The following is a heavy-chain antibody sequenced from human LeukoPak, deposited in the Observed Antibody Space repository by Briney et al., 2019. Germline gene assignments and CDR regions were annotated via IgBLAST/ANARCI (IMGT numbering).Heavy chain of an antibody. J-gene: IGHJ5*02. D-gene: IGHD6-13*01. CDR1: GHTFTRYG. V-gene: IGHV1-18*01. CDR2: ISAYNGNT. Sequence: SVKLSCKPSGHTFTRYGISWLRQAPGQGLEGWGWISAYNGNTNYAQKLQGRVTMNTDTSTSKAYMELRSLRSDDTAVYYCARTRYSYNWFDPWGEGTLVTVSS. CDR3: ARTRYSYNWFDP.